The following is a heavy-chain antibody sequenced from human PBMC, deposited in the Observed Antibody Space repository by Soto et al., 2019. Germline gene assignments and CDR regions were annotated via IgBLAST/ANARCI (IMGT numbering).Heavy chain of an antibody. Sequence: GGSLRLSCAASGFTFSSYAMSWVRQAPGKGLEWVSAISGSGGSTYYADSVKGRFTISRDNSKNTLYLQMNSLRAEDTAVYYCAKEAHYCSSTSCHTPFDYWGQGTLVTVSS. CDR3: AKEAHYCSSTSCHTPFDY. V-gene: IGHV3-23*01. D-gene: IGHD2-2*01. CDR2: ISGSGGST. J-gene: IGHJ4*02. CDR1: GFTFSSYA.